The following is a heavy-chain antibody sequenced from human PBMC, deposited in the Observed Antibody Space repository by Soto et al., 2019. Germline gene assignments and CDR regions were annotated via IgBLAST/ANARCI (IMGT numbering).Heavy chain of an antibody. Sequence: QVQLVESGGGVVQPGRSLRLSCAASGFTFSSYAMHWVRQAPGKGLEWVAVISYDGSNKYYADSVKGRFTISRDNSKNTXYXXMNSLRAEDTAVYYWAREGPGYSSGWFYPKHYFDYWGQGTLVTVSS. D-gene: IGHD6-19*01. CDR2: ISYDGSNK. J-gene: IGHJ4*02. V-gene: IGHV3-30-3*01. CDR3: AREGPGYSSGWFYPKHYFDY. CDR1: GFTFSSYA.